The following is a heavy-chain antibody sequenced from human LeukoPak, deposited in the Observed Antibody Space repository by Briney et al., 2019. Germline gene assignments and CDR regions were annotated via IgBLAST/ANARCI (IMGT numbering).Heavy chain of an antibody. Sequence: GGSLRLSCAASGFTFSDYGLHWVRQAPGKGLEWVALIWHDGSNKYYADSVMGRFTISRDNSKNTLYLQMNSLRAEDTAMNYCAKDGDAYTEFYYYYMDVWGKGTTVTVSS. CDR3: AKDGDAYTEFYYYYMDV. CDR2: IWHDGSNK. V-gene: IGHV3-33*06. D-gene: IGHD5-24*01. CDR1: GFTFSDYG. J-gene: IGHJ6*03.